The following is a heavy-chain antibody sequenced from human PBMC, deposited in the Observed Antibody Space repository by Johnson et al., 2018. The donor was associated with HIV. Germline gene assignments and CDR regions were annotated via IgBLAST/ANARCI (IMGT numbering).Heavy chain of an antibody. Sequence: VQLLESGGGVVQPGRSLRLSCAASGFTFDDYGMSWVRHAPGKGLEWVSGINCNGGSTGYADSVKGRFTISRDNAKNSMYLHMNSRRAEDTALYYCARARYGDLLNLEAFDIWGEGTMVTVSS. J-gene: IGHJ3*02. D-gene: IGHD4-17*01. V-gene: IGHV3-20*04. CDR3: ARARYGDLLNLEAFDI. CDR2: INCNGGST. CDR1: GFTFDDYG.